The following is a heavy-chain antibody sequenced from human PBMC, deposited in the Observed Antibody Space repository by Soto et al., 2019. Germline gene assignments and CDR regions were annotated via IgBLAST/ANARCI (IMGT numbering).Heavy chain of an antibody. V-gene: IGHV1-18*01. D-gene: IGHD6-19*01. Sequence: QDQLVQSGVEVKKPGASVKVSCKASGYSFTNYGITWVRQAPGQGIEWMGWISAYNGNTNYAQKFQGRVTLTTDASTSTAYLELRSLRSDDTAVYYCARDRGVAPPVAGNTHYYYSMDVWGKGTTVTVSS. J-gene: IGHJ6*03. CDR1: GYSFTNYG. CDR2: ISAYNGNT. CDR3: ARDRGVAPPVAGNTHYYYSMDV.